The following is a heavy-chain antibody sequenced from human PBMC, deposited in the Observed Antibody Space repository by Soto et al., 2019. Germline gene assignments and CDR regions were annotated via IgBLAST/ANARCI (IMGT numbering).Heavy chain of an antibody. D-gene: IGHD3-10*01. Sequence: QVQLVQSGAEVKKPGSSVKVSCKASGGTFSSYTISWVRQAPGQGLEWMGRIIPILGIANYAQKFQGRVTITADKSTSTAYMELSSLRSEDTAVYYGAREEGWFGGAGAFDIWGQGTMVTVSS. V-gene: IGHV1-69*08. CDR2: IIPILGIA. J-gene: IGHJ3*02. CDR3: AREEGWFGGAGAFDI. CDR1: GGTFSSYT.